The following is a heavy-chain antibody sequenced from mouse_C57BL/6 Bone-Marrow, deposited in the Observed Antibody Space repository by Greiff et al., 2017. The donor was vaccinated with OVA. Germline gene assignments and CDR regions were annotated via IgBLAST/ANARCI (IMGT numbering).Heavy chain of an antibody. D-gene: IGHD1-1*01. J-gene: IGHJ1*03. CDR1: GFTFSNYW. CDR3: TAMDYYGSSYGWYFDV. CDR2: IRLKSDNYAT. V-gene: IGHV6-3*01. Sequence: EVKVEESGGGLVQPGGSMKLSCVASGFTFSNYWMNWVRQSPEKGLEWVAQIRLKSDNYATHYAESVKGRFTISRDDSKSSVYLQMNNLRAEDTGIYYCTAMDYYGSSYGWYFDVWGTGTTVTVSS.